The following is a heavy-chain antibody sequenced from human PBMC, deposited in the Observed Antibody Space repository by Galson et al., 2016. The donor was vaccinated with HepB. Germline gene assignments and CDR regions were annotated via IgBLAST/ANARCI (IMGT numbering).Heavy chain of an antibody. CDR1: GFAFSNYA. D-gene: IGHD3-9*01. CDR3: AKNEILAGYSAFDY. CDR2: VSYDGRNK. V-gene: IGHV3-30*18. Sequence: SLRLSCAASGFAFSNYAMHWVRQAPGKGLEWVAVVSYDGRNKYYADSVKGRFTISRDNSKNTVYLQMNRLRVEDTAVYYCAKNEILAGYSAFDYWGQGTLVTVSS. J-gene: IGHJ4*02.